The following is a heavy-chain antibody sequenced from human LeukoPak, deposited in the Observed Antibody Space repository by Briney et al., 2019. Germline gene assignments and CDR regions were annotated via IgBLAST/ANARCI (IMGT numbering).Heavy chain of an antibody. CDR2: IFYSGST. Sequence: PSETLSLTCTVSDGSISSSSYYWGWIRQPPGKGLEWIGSIFYSGSTYYNPSLKSRLAISVDTSKNQFSLKVSSVTAADTAVYYCARGKRDYGDIDYWGQGTLVTVSS. CDR1: DGSISSSSYY. CDR3: ARGKRDYGDIDY. V-gene: IGHV4-39*01. J-gene: IGHJ4*02. D-gene: IGHD4-17*01.